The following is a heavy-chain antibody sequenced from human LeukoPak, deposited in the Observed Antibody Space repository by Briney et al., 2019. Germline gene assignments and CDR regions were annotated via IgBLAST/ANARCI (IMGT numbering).Heavy chain of an antibody. V-gene: IGHV3-7*01. Sequence: PGGSLRLSCAASGFTFSTYWMSWVRQAPGKGLEWVANIKEDGSERYYVDSVKSRFTISRDNARNSLYLQMNSLRAEDTAVYYCARDYWASDYWGQGTLVTVSS. CDR2: IKEDGSER. J-gene: IGHJ4*02. CDR3: ARDYWASDY. CDR1: GFTFSTYW. D-gene: IGHD2-8*02.